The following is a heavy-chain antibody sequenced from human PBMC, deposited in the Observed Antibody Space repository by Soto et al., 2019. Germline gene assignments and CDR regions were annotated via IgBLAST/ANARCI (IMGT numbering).Heavy chain of an antibody. CDR2: ISSSSSYT. Sequence: PGGSLRLSCAASGFTFSSYSMNWVRQAPGKGLEWVSSISSSSSYTYYADSVKGRFTISRDNPKNTLYLQMNSLRAEDTALYYCAKETTLEEWETPFDYWGQGTLVTVSS. V-gene: IGHV3-21*04. D-gene: IGHD1-26*01. CDR3: AKETTLEEWETPFDY. CDR1: GFTFSSYS. J-gene: IGHJ4*02.